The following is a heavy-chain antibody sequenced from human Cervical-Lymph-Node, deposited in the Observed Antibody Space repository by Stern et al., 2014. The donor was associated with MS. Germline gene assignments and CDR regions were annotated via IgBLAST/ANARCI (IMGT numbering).Heavy chain of an antibody. V-gene: IGHV4-59*12. CDR1: GGSISDSY. D-gene: IGHD2-8*01. J-gene: IGHJ5*02. CDR2: IYYKGSP. Sequence: QVQLQESGPGLVKPSETLSLTCGVTGGSISDSYWSWIRQTPRKGLEWIGYIYYKGSPKYNPSLKSRVTISLDASKNQFSRKLTSVTAADTAVYYCARDLRTNGVVDWFDPWGQGTLVTVSS. CDR3: ARDLRTNGVVDWFDP.